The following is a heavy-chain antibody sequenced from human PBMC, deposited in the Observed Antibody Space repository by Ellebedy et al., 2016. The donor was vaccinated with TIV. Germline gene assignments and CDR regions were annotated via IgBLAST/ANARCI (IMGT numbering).Heavy chain of an antibody. CDR2: IKEDGGEK. Sequence: GGSLRLXCAASGFIFSDYWMHWVRQAPGKGLEWVANIKEDGGEKYYVDPVKGRFTISRDNTKNSLYLQMNSLRAEDTAVYFCAGRHFDLWGRGTLVTVSS. CDR3: AGRHFDL. CDR1: GFIFSDYW. J-gene: IGHJ2*01. V-gene: IGHV3-7*01.